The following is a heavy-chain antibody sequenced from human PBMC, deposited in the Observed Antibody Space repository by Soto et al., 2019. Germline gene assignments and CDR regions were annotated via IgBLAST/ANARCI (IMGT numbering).Heavy chain of an antibody. CDR1: GGSVNIGTDY. Sequence: QVQLQESGPGLVKPSETLSLTCTVPGGSVNIGTDYWSWIRQPPGKGLEWIGFTHYSGSTNYNPSLKSRVTMSVDTSKNQFSLKLTSVNAADTAVYYCTRGGDAYKNGHWGQGTLVTVSS. J-gene: IGHJ4*02. CDR3: TRGGDAYKNGH. V-gene: IGHV4-61*01. CDR2: THYSGST. D-gene: IGHD2-21*01.